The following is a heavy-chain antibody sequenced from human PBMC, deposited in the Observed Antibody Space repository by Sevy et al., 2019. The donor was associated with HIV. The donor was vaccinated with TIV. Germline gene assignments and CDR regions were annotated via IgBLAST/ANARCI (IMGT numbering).Heavy chain of an antibody. CDR3: ARVNYDSSGYYPTDYGMDV. V-gene: IGHV4-59*01. Sequence: SETLSLTCIVSGGSISDYYWSWIRQPPGKGPEWIGYIYYSGSTKYNPSLKSRVTISVDTSKNRFSLKLSSVTAADTAVYYCARVNYDSSGYYPTDYGMDVWGQGTTVTVSS. CDR2: IYYSGST. D-gene: IGHD3-22*01. CDR1: GGSISDYY. J-gene: IGHJ6*02.